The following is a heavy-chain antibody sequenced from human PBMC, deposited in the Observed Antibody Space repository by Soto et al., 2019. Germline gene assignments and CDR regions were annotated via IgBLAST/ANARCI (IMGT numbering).Heavy chain of an antibody. CDR2: ISGSGDST. Sequence: GGSLRLSCAASGFTFSTYAMSWVRQAPGKGLEWVSGISGSGDSTYYADSVKGPFTISRDNSKNTLHLQMNSLRAEDTAVYYCAKMVRFRFFDFWGQGTLVTVSS. V-gene: IGHV3-23*01. CDR3: AKMVRFRFFDF. D-gene: IGHD3-10*01. CDR1: GFTFSTYA. J-gene: IGHJ4*02.